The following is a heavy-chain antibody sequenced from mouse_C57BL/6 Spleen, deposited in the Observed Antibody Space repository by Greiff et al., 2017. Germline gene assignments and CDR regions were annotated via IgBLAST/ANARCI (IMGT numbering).Heavy chain of an antibody. J-gene: IGHJ3*01. V-gene: IGHV5-6*01. CDR3: ARQRFDYGSSFAY. CDR1: GFTFSSYG. Sequence: VQLKQSGGDLVKPGGSLKLSCAASGFTFSSYGMSWVRQTPDKRLEWVATISSGGSYTYYPDSVKGRFTISRDNAKNTLYLQMSSLKSEDTAMYYCARQRFDYGSSFAYWGQGTLVTVSA. CDR2: ISSGGSYT. D-gene: IGHD1-1*01.